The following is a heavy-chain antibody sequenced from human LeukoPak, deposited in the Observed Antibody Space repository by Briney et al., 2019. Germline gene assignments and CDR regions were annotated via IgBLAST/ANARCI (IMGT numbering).Heavy chain of an antibody. D-gene: IGHD2-2*02. CDR1: GFIFNNYA. CDR2: ISGSGGST. Sequence: QAGGSLRLSCAASGFIFNNYAMSWVRQAPGKGLEWVSPISGSGGSTYYADSVKGRFTISRDHSKNTLYLQMNSLRAEDTAVYYCARDSVVPAAIIGVYYYYYMDVWGKGTTVTVSS. CDR3: ARDSVVPAAIIGVYYYYYMDV. J-gene: IGHJ6*03. V-gene: IGHV3-23*01.